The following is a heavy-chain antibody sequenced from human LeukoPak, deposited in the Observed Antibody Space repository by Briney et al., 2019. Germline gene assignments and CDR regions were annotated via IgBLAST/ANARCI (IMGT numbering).Heavy chain of an antibody. CDR3: ARDLSRWLVQGY. CDR2: ISAYNGNT. J-gene: IGHJ4*02. CDR1: GYTFTSYG. Sequence: ASVKVSCKASGYTFTSYGISWVRQAPGQGLEWMGWISAYNGNTNYAQKLQGRVTTTTDTSTSTAYMELRSLRSDDTAVYYCARDLSRWLVQGYWGQGTLVTVSS. V-gene: IGHV1-18*01. D-gene: IGHD6-19*01.